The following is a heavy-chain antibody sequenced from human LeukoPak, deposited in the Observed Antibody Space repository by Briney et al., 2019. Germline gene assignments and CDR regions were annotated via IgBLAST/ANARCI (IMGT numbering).Heavy chain of an antibody. D-gene: IGHD6-19*01. CDR3: VAGGFFD. Sequence: PGGSLRLSCATSGFTFSDYFMSWIRQAPGKGLEWVSYVNSNGTSTYYADSLKGRFTISRDNAKNSLYLQMNSLRAEDTAVYYCVAGGFFDWGRGTLVTVSS. CDR1: GFTFSDYF. V-gene: IGHV3-11*01. CDR2: VNSNGTST. J-gene: IGHJ4*02.